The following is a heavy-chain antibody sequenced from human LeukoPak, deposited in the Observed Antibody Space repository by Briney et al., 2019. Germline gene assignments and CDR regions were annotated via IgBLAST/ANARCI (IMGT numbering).Heavy chain of an antibody. V-gene: IGHV3-23*01. CDR1: GFTFSSYG. Sequence: PGGPLRLSCAASGFTFSSYGMSWVRQAPGKGLEWVPAISGSGGSTYYADSVKGRFTISRDNSKNTLYLQMNSLRAEDTAVYYCAKVYMVRGVIRRYYYYYMDVWGKGTTVTISS. D-gene: IGHD3-10*01. CDR3: AKVYMVRGVIRRYYYYYMDV. CDR2: ISGSGGST. J-gene: IGHJ6*03.